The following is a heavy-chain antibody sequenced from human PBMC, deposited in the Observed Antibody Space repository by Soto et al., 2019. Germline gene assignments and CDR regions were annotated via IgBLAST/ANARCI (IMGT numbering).Heavy chain of an antibody. CDR2: IFFTGSA. J-gene: IGHJ6*02. CDR3: ARDGHGMDV. Sequence: SETLSLTCTVSGGSVSTGSYDWSWIRQPPGKGLEWIGKIFFTGSAHYNPSLRNRVTMSIDTSKDQFSLTLTSVTAADTAVYYCARDGHGMDVWGQGTTVTVSS. CDR1: GGSVSTGSYD. V-gene: IGHV4-61*01.